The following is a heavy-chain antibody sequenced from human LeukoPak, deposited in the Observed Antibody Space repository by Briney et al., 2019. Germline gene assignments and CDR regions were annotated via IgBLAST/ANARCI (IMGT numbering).Heavy chain of an antibody. Sequence: GGSLRLSCAASGFTFSTYDMHWVRQPTGKGLEWVAAISTRGDTFYADSVRGRFTISRDNAKNSLYLQMNSLRPEDTALYYCARDRRPLTGYNAQDYWGQGTLVTVSS. D-gene: IGHD3-9*01. CDR3: ARDRRPLTGYNAQDY. CDR1: GFTFSTYD. CDR2: ISTRGDT. J-gene: IGHJ4*02. V-gene: IGHV3-13*01.